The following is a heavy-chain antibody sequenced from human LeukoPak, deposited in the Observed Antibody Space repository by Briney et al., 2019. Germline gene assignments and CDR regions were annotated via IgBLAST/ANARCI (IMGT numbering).Heavy chain of an antibody. Sequence: GGSLRLSCAASGFSFTNYDMSWVRQAPARGPEWVSSIRGGGATFYADSVKGRFTLSRDDSRNTVYLQLNNLRVEDTAIYYCAKANWVSNADAVWWGQGTQVTVSS. CDR3: AKANWVSNADAVW. V-gene: IGHV3-23*01. CDR2: IRGGGAT. D-gene: IGHD1-1*01. CDR1: GFSFTNYD. J-gene: IGHJ4*02.